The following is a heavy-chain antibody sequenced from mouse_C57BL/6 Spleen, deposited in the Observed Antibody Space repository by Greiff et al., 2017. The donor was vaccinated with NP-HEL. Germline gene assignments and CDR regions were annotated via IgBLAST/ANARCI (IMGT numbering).Heavy chain of an antibody. CDR3: ANWDEDY. D-gene: IGHD4-1*01. J-gene: IGHJ2*01. Sequence: VQLQQSDAELVKPGASVKISCKVSGYTFTDHTIHWMKQRPEQGLEWIGYISPISGSPTYTEKFKGKSTLTVAQSSSTAYMQLSSLTSEDSAVYYCANWDEDYWGQGTTLTVSS. CDR2: ISPISGSP. V-gene: IGHV1-78*01. CDR1: GYTFTDHT.